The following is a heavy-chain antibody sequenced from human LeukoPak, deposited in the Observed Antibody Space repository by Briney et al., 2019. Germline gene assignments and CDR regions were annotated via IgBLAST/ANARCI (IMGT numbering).Heavy chain of an antibody. V-gene: IGHV1-2*02. Sequence: GASVKVSCKASGYIFTTYRIHWVRQAPGQGLEWMGWINPNSGGTNYAQKFQGRVTMTRDTSISTAYMELSGLRSDDTAVYYCARDKQLAVLLHVKRNWFDPWGQGTLVTVSS. D-gene: IGHD6-19*01. CDR3: ARDKQLAVLLHVKRNWFDP. CDR2: INPNSGGT. J-gene: IGHJ5*02. CDR1: GYIFTTYR.